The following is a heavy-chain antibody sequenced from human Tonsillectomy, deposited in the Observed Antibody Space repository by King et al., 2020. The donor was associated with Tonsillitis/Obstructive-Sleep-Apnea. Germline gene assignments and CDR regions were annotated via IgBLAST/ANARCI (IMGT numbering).Heavy chain of an antibody. CDR2: ISSSSSYT. D-gene: IGHD3-3*01. CDR1: GFTFSDYY. Sequence: VQLVESGGGLVKPGGSLRLSCAASGFTFSDYYMSWIRQAPGKGLEWVSYISSSSSYTNYADSVKGRFTISRDNAKNSLYLQMNSLRAEDTAVYYCATAPKIFGVVTPLGDYYGMDVWGQGTTVTVSS. J-gene: IGHJ6*02. V-gene: IGHV3-11*06. CDR3: ATAPKIFGVVTPLGDYYGMDV.